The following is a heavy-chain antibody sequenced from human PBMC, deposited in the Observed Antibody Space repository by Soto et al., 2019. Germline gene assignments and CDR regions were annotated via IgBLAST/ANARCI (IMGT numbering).Heavy chain of an antibody. D-gene: IGHD6-19*01. J-gene: IGHJ6*02. CDR3: ARDKGLTMAGNLHYYGMDV. V-gene: IGHV3-48*02. CDR2: ISSSSSTI. Sequence: EVQLVESGGGLMQPGGSLRLSCTASGFTFSSYGMNWVRQAPGKGPEWVSYISSSSSTIYYVDSVKGRFTISRDNAKYSLYLQMNSLRDEDTAVYYCARDKGLTMAGNLHYYGMDVWGQGTTVTVSS. CDR1: GFTFSSYG.